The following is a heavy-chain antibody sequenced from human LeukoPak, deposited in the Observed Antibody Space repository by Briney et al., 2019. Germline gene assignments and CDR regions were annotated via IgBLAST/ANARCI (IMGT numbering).Heavy chain of an antibody. CDR2: ITTSYYESA. V-gene: IGHV3-21*01. D-gene: IGHD4-23*01. CDR1: GFAFSNYN. Sequence: GGSLRLSCAASGFAFSNYNMNWVRQAPGKGLEWVASITTSYYESAYYADSMKGRFTISRDNAKNSLYLQMDSLRAEDTAVYYCASTYGGTTYYYYYMDIWGNGTTVTVYS. J-gene: IGHJ6*03. CDR3: ASTYGGTTYYYYYMDI.